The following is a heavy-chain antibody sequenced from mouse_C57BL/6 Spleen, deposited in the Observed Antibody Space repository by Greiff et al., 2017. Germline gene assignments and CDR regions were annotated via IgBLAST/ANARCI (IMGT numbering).Heavy chain of an antibody. Sequence: VQLKQSGPGLVKPSQSLSLTCSVTGYSITSGYYWNWIRQFPGNKLEWMGYISYDGSNNYNPSLKNRISITRDTSKNQFFLKLNSVTTEDTATYYCARGEIYYEFDYWGQGTTRTVSS. D-gene: IGHD2-4*01. J-gene: IGHJ2*01. CDR1: GYSITSGYY. CDR2: ISYDGSN. CDR3: ARGEIYYEFDY. V-gene: IGHV3-6*01.